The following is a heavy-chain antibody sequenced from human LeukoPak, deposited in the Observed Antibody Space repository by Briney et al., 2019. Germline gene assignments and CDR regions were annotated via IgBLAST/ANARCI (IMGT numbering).Heavy chain of an antibody. V-gene: IGHV3-23*01. CDR1: GFTFSSYA. D-gene: IGHD3-22*01. CDR2: ISGSGGST. Sequence: GGSLRLSCAASGFTFSSYAMSWVRQAPGKGLEWVSAISGSGGSTYYADSVKGRFTISRDNSKNTQYLQMNSLRAEDTAVYYCAKDLMYYYDSSGYYGFDYWGQGTLVTVSS. J-gene: IGHJ4*02. CDR3: AKDLMYYYDSSGYYGFDY.